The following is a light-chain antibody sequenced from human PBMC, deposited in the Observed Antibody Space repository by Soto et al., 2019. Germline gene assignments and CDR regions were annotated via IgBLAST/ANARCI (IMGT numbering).Light chain of an antibody. J-gene: IGKJ1*01. CDR1: QRVSSSY. V-gene: IGKV3-20*01. CDR3: QQYGSSPWT. Sequence: EIAVTQSPGPLALSPCERATLSCRASQRVSSSYLAWYQQKPGQAPRLLVLGAASRATGIPDRFSGSGSGTDFTLTISRLESEDFAVYYCQQYGSSPWTFGQGTKVEIK. CDR2: GAA.